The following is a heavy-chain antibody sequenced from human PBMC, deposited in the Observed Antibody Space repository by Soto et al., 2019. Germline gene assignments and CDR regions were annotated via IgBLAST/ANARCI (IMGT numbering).Heavy chain of an antibody. CDR1: GFTFSSYA. CDR2: ISGSGGST. CDR3: AKDHSRGYDSIADDY. Sequence: AGGSLRLSCAASGFTFSSYAMSWVRQAPGKGLEWVSAISGSGGSTYYADSVKGRFTISRDNSKNTLYLQMNSLRAEDTALYYCAKDHSRGYDSIADDYWGQGTLVTVS. V-gene: IGHV3-23*01. D-gene: IGHD5-12*01. J-gene: IGHJ4*02.